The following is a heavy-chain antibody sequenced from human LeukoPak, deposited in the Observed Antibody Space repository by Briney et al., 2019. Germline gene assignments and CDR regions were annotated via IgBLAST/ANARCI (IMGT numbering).Heavy chain of an antibody. V-gene: IGHV7-4-1*02. J-gene: IGHJ4*02. Sequence: GGSLRLSCAASGFIFTDYWMNWVRQAPGQGLEWMGWINTNTGNPTYAQGFTGRFVFSLDTSVSTAYLQISSLKAEDTAVYYCASSDTAMVTGDYWGQGTLVTVSS. CDR3: ASSDTAMVTGDY. CDR1: GFIFTDYW. CDR2: INTNTGNP. D-gene: IGHD5-18*01.